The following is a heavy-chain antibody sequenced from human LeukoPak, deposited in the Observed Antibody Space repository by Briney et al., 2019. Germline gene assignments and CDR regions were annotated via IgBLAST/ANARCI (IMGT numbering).Heavy chain of an antibody. CDR2: IYYSGST. V-gene: IGHV4-59*01. CDR3: ARVRVGATTYNYFDY. J-gene: IGHJ4*02. CDR1: GGSISSYY. Sequence: SETLSLTCTVSGGSISSYYWSWIRQPPGKGLEWIGYIYYSGSTNYNPSLKSRVTISVDTSKNQFSLKLSSVTAADTAVYYCARVRVGATTYNYFDYWGQGTLVTASS. D-gene: IGHD1-26*01.